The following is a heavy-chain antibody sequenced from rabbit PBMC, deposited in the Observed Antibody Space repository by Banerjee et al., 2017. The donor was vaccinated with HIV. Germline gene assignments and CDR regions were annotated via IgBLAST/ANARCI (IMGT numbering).Heavy chain of an antibody. V-gene: IGHV1S40*01. D-gene: IGHD4-1*01. J-gene: IGHJ4*01. CDR2: IAGGSSGNT. Sequence: QSLEESGGDLVKPGASLTLTCTASGFSFSSYWICWVRQAPGKGLEWIGCIAGGSSGNTHYASWAKGRFTVSKTSSTTVTLQMTSLTAADTATYFCARDLAGVIGWNFNLWGPGTLVTVS. CDR1: GFSFSSYW. CDR3: ARDLAGVIGWNFNL.